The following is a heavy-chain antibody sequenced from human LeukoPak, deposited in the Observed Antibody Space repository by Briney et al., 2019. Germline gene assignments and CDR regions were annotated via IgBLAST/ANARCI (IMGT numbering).Heavy chain of an antibody. CDR1: GYSISSGYY. V-gene: IGHV4-38-2*02. Sequence: PSETLSLTCTVSGYSISSGYYWGWIRQPPGNGLEWIGSIYHSGSTYYNPSPKSRLTISVDTSKNQFSLKLSSVTAADTAVYYCARGYGSGSYYPYWGQGTLVTVSS. CDR2: IYHSGST. D-gene: IGHD3-10*01. CDR3: ARGYGSGSYYPY. J-gene: IGHJ4*02.